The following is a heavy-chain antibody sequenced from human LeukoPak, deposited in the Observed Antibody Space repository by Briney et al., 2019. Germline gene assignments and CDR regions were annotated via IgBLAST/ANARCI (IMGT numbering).Heavy chain of an antibody. V-gene: IGHV1-18*01. J-gene: IGHJ6*02. CDR3: ARCSGAYSNYYYYGMDV. CDR2: ISAYNGNT. D-gene: IGHD3-10*02. CDR1: GYTFTSYG. Sequence: VASVTVSCKASGYTFTSYGISWVRQAPGQGLEWMGWISAYNGNTNYAQKLQGRVTMTTDTSTSTAYMELRSLRSDDTAVYYCARCSGAYSNYYYYGMDVWGQGTTVTVSS.